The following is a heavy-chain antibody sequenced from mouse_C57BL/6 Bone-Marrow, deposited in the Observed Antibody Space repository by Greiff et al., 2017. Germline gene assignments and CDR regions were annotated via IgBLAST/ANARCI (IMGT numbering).Heavy chain of an antibody. D-gene: IGHD1-1*02. Sequence: VQLQPSGAELARPGASVKLSCKASGYTFTSYGIRWVKQRTGLGLEWIGEIYPRSGNTYYNEKFKGKATLTADKSSSTANMELRSLTSEDSAVYFCAREGLCAMDYWGQGTSVTVSS. CDR1: GYTFTSYG. CDR2: IYPRSGNT. CDR3: AREGLCAMDY. V-gene: IGHV1-81*01. J-gene: IGHJ4*01.